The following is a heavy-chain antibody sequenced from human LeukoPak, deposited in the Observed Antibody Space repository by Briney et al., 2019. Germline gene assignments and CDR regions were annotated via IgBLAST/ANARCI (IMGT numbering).Heavy chain of an antibody. Sequence: GASVKVSCKASGYTFTGYYMHWVRQAPGQGLEWMGWINPNSGGTNFAQKLQGRVTMTTDTSTSTAYMELRSLRSDDTAVYFCARGADTGSYGSLVYFDYWGQGTLVSVSS. CDR1: GYTFTGYY. V-gene: IGHV1-2*02. D-gene: IGHD3-16*01. CDR2: INPNSGGT. CDR3: ARGADTGSYGSLVYFDY. J-gene: IGHJ4*02.